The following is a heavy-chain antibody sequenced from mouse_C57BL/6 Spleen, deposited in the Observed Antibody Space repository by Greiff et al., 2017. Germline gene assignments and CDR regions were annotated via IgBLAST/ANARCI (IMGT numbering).Heavy chain of an antibody. CDR3: RGRRRDYDPWYFDV. D-gene: IGHD2-4*01. CDR2: IDPEDGDT. Sequence: VQLKQSGAELVRPGASVKLSCTASGFNIKDYYMHWVKQRPEQGLEWIGRIDPEDGDTEYAPKFQGKATMTADTSSNTAYLQLSSLTSEDTAVYYCRGRRRDYDPWYFDVWGTGTTVTVSS. V-gene: IGHV14-1*01. CDR1: GFNIKDYY. J-gene: IGHJ1*03.